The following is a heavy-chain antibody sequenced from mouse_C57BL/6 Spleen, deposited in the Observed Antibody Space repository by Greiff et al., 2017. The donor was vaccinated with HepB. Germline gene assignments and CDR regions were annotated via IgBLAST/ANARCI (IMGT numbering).Heavy chain of an antibody. V-gene: IGHV3-6*01. CDR3: ARDKDYGSSYGAMDY. J-gene: IGHJ4*01. CDR1: GYSITSGYY. CDR2: ISYDGSN. D-gene: IGHD1-1*01. Sequence: DVKLQESGPGLVKPSQSLSLTCSVTGYSITSGYYWNWIRQFPGNKLEWMGYISYDGSNNYNPSLKNRISITRDTSKNQFFLKLNSVTTEDTATYYCARDKDYGSSYGAMDYWGQGTSVTVSS.